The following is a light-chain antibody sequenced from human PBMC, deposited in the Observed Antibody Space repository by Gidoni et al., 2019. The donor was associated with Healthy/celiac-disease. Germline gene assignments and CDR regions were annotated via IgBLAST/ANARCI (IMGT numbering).Light chain of an antibody. J-gene: IGLJ3*02. V-gene: IGLV1-47*01. CDR1: SSNIGSNY. CDR2: RNN. Sequence: QSVLTQPPSAYGTPAQRVTISCSGSSSNIGSNYVYWYQQLPGTAPNLLIYRNNQRPSGVPDRFSGSKSGPSASLAISGLRSEDEADYYCAAWDDSLSGRVFGGGTKLTVL. CDR3: AAWDDSLSGRV.